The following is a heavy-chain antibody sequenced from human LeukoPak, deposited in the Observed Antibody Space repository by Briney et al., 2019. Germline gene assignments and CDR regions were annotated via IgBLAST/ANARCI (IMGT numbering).Heavy chain of an antibody. V-gene: IGHV4-59*11. CDR3: ARCWGRTYYYMDV. J-gene: IGHJ6*03. CDR1: GGSISSHY. D-gene: IGHD7-27*01. Sequence: SETLSLTCTVSGGSISSHYWSWIRQPPGKGLEWIGYIYYSGSTNYNPSLKSRVTISVDTSKNQFSLKLSSVTAADTAVYYCARCWGRTYYYMDVWGKGTTVTDSS. CDR2: IYYSGST.